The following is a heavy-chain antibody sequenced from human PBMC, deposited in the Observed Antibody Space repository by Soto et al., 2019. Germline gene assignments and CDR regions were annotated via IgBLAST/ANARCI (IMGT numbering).Heavy chain of an antibody. V-gene: IGHV1-18*01. CDR3: ARNHSSSWYLDY. CDR1: GYTFTSYG. CDR2: ISAYNGNT. J-gene: IGHJ4*02. Sequence: QVQLVQSGAEVKKPGASVKVSCKASGYTFTSYGISWARQAPGQGLEWMGWISAYNGNTNYAQKLQGRVTTTTDTSTSTAYMELSSLRSDDKAVYYCARNHSSSWYLDYWGQGTLVTVSS. D-gene: IGHD6-13*01.